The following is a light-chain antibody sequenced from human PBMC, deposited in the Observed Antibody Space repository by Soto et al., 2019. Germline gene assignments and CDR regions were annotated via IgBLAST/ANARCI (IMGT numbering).Light chain of an antibody. Sequence: DIQMTQFPPSLSASVGDSVTIVCRASQGIGNYLAWFQQKPGKAPKSLIYAASSLQSGVPSRFSGRGSGTEYTLTISSLQPEDFATYYCQHYPRYPITFGQWTRLDIK. J-gene: IGKJ5*01. CDR1: QGIGNY. CDR2: AAS. V-gene: IGKV1-16*01. CDR3: QHYPRYPIT.